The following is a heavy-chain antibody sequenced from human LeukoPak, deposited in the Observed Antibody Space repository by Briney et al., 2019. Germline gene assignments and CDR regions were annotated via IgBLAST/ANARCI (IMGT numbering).Heavy chain of an antibody. CDR2: IYTSGST. Sequence: PSETLSLTCTVSGGSISSGSYYWSWIRQPAGKGLEWIGRIYTSGSTNYNPSLKSRVTISVDTSKNQFSLKLSSVTAADTAVYYCARDLGGKFDPWGQGTLVTVSS. J-gene: IGHJ5*02. V-gene: IGHV4-61*02. CDR1: GGSISSGSYY. CDR3: ARDLGGKFDP. D-gene: IGHD3-16*01.